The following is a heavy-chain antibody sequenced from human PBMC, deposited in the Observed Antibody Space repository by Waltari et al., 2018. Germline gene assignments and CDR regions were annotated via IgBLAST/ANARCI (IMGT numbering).Heavy chain of an antibody. CDR3: ARDSWEGGSGTRAL. CDR1: GGTFSSYA. V-gene: IGHV1-69*05. CDR2: ISRMFGTE. Sequence: QVQLVQSGAEVKKPGSSVKVSCKASGGTFSSYAISWVRPAPGQVLEWTGGISRMFGTENYALKCQGRATITTDESTSSADMERSSLGSEDTAVYDCARDSWEGGSGTRALWGQGTLVTVSS. J-gene: IGHJ4*02. D-gene: IGHD3-10*01.